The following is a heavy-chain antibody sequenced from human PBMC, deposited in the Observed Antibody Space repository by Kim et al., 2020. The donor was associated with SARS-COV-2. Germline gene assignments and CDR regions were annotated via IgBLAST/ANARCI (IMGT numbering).Heavy chain of an antibody. D-gene: IGHD3-10*01. CDR3: ATMVGWRAMVRGVANYYYYGMDV. CDR1: GYTLTELS. V-gene: IGHV1-24*01. J-gene: IGHJ6*02. Sequence: ASVKVSCKVSGYTLTELSMHWVRQAPGKGLEWMGGFDPEDGETIYAQKFQGRVTMTEDTSTDTAYMELSSLRSEDTAVYYCATMVGWRAMVRGVANYYYYGMDVWGQGTTVTVSS. CDR2: FDPEDGET.